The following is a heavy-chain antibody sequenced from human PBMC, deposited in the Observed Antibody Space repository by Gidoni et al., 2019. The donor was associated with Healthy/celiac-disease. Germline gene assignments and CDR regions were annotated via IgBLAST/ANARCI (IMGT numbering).Heavy chain of an antibody. D-gene: IGHD5-12*01. V-gene: IGHV1-69*01. CDR1: GATFSSYT. Sequence: QLQVVQSGAEVKKPGSSVKVSCKASGATFSSYTISWVRQAPGQGLEWMGGITPMFGTANYAQKFQGRVTITADESTSIAFMELSSLRSEDTAVYYCAIRDGYNYANFDYWGQGTLVTVSS. CDR2: ITPMFGTA. CDR3: AIRDGYNYANFDY. J-gene: IGHJ4*02.